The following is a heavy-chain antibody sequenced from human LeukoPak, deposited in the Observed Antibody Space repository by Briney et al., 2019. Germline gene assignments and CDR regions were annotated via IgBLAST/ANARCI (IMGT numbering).Heavy chain of an antibody. V-gene: IGHV3-23*01. D-gene: IGHD3-22*01. Sequence: GGSLRLSCAVSGITLSNYGMTWVRQAPGQGLEWVAGISDTGGRTNYADSVKGRFTISRDNPKNTLYLQMNSLRAEDTAVYFCAKRGVVIRVILVGFHKEAYYFDSWGQGALVTVSS. CDR3: AKRGVVIRVILVGFHKEAYYFDS. CDR2: ISDTGGRT. CDR1: GITLSNYG. J-gene: IGHJ4*02.